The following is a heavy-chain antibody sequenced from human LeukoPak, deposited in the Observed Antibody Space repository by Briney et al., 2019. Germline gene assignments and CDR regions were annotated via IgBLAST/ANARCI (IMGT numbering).Heavy chain of an antibody. CDR2: IRYDGSNK. CDR3: AKATQRSRGNDAFDI. Sequence: GGSLRLSCAASGFTFSSYGMHWVRQAPGKGLEWVAFIRYDGSNKYYADSVKGRFTISRDNSKNTLYLQMNSLRVEDTAVYYCAKATQRSRGNDAFDIWGQGTMVTVSS. D-gene: IGHD3-16*01. J-gene: IGHJ3*02. CDR1: GFTFSSYG. V-gene: IGHV3-30*02.